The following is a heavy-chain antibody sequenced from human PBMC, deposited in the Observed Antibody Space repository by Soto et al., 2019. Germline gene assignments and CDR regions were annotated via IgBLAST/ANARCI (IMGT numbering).Heavy chain of an antibody. J-gene: IGHJ4*02. D-gene: IGHD2-15*01. Sequence: QVTLKESGPVLVKPTETLTLTCTVSGFSLSNARMGVSWIRQPPGKALEWLAHIFSNDEKSYSTSLKSRLTIPNDTSKRQVVLTMTNINPVDTATYYCARIVTGSSFDYWGQGTLVTVSS. CDR3: ARIVTGSSFDY. CDR1: GFSLSNARMG. V-gene: IGHV2-26*01. CDR2: IFSNDEK.